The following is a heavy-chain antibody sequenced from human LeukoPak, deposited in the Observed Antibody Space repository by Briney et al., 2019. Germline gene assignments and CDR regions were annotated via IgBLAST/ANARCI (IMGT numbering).Heavy chain of an antibody. Sequence: GGSLRLSCAASGFTFSNHWMSWVRQAPAKGLEWVANIKQDGTGYYVDSVKGRFTISRDNAKNSLYLQMNSLRVEDTAVYYCARIGSRDGYTVDYWGQGTLVTVSS. D-gene: IGHD5-24*01. J-gene: IGHJ4*02. CDR1: GFTFSNHW. CDR2: IKQDGTG. V-gene: IGHV3-7*01. CDR3: ARIGSRDGYTVDY.